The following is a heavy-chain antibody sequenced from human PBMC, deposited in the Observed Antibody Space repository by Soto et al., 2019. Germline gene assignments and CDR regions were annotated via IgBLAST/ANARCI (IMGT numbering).Heavy chain of an antibody. CDR2: MYYSGST. Sequence: QVQLQESGPGLVKPSQTLSLTCTVSGGSISSGGYYWSWIRQHPGKGLEWIGYMYYSGSTDYNPSLKSRVTISVDTSKNQFSLKLSSVTAAGTAVYYCARNSIAAAGIYYYYGMDVWGQGTTVTVSS. D-gene: IGHD6-13*01. J-gene: IGHJ6*02. CDR3: ARNSIAAAGIYYYYGMDV. CDR1: GGSISSGGYY. V-gene: IGHV4-31*03.